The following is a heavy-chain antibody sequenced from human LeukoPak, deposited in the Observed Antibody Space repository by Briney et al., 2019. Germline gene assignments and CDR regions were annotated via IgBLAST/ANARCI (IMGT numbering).Heavy chain of an antibody. CDR3: ARGTGTREERYWYFDL. Sequence: SETLSLTCTVSGGSISSYYWGWIRQPPGKGLEWIGSIYNSGSTYNNPSLKSRVTMSVDTSKNQFSLELSSVTAADTAVYYCARGTGTREERYWYFDLWGRGTLVTVSS. CDR2: IYNSGST. J-gene: IGHJ2*01. CDR1: GGSISSYY. V-gene: IGHV4-39*07. D-gene: IGHD1-7*01.